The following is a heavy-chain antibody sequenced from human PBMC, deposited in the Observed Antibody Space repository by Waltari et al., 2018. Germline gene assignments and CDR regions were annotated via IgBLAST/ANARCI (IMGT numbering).Heavy chain of an antibody. J-gene: IGHJ5*02. D-gene: IGHD6-6*01. V-gene: IGHV1-8*01. CDR2: MTPNSGNT. CDR3: ARGRRGAARPSNWFDP. CDR1: GYTFTSYD. Sequence: QVQLVQSGAEVKKPGASVKVSCKASGYTFTSYDINWVRQATGQGLEWMGWMTPNSGNTGDAQKFQGRVTMTRNTSISTAYMELSSLRSEDTAVYYCARGRRGAARPSNWFDPWGQGTLVTVSS.